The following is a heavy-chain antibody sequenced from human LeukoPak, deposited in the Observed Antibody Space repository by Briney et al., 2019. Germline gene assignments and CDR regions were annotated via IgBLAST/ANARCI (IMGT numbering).Heavy chain of an antibody. J-gene: IGHJ6*03. CDR3: AKAYFYDSSGYYSNYYYYYMDV. CDR2: ISYDGSNK. V-gene: IGHV3-30*18. Sequence: PGGSLRLSCAASGFTFSNYSMNWVRQAPGKGLEWVAVISYDGSNKYYADSVKCRFTISRDNSKNTLYLQMNSMRAEDTAVYYCAKAYFYDSSGYYSNYYYYYMDVWGKGTTVTVSS. CDR1: GFTFSNYS. D-gene: IGHD3-22*01.